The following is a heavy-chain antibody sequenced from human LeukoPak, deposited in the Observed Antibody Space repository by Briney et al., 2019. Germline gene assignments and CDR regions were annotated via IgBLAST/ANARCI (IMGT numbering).Heavy chain of an antibody. CDR2: INHSGST. CDR1: GGSFSGYY. J-gene: IGHJ4*02. Sequence: SETLSLTCGVSGGSFSGYYWSWIRQPPGKGLEWIGEINHSGSTNYNPSLKSRVTISVDTSKNQFSLKLSSVTAADTAVYYCARGLRAAHFDYWGQGTLVTVSS. D-gene: IGHD6-13*01. CDR3: ARGLRAAHFDY. V-gene: IGHV4-34*01.